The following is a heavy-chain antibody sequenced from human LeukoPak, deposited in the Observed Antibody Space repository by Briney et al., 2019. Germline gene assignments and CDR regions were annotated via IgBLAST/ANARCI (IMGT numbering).Heavy chain of an antibody. J-gene: IGHJ4*02. CDR2: IIPIFGTA. Sequence: SVKVSCKASGGTFSSYAISWVRQAPGQGLEWMGGIIPIFGTANYAQKFQGRVTITADESTSTAYMELSSLRSEDTAVYYCARALAYCGGDCCGPLDYWGQGTLVTVSS. CDR3: ARALAYCGGDCCGPLDY. V-gene: IGHV1-69*01. D-gene: IGHD2-21*02. CDR1: GGTFSSYA.